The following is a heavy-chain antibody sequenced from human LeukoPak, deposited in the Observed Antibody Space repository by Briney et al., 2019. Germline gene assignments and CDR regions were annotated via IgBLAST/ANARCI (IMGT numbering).Heavy chain of an antibody. CDR1: GFTFSSYS. V-gene: IGHV3-21*01. J-gene: IGHJ3*02. CDR2: ISSSSSYI. CDR3: ARGRQQQLVLRAFDI. D-gene: IGHD6-13*01. Sequence: GGSLRLSCAASGFTFSSYSMNWVRQAPGKGLEWVSSISSSSSYIYYADSVKGRFTISRDNAKNSLYLQMNSLRAEDTAVYYCARGRQQQLVLRAFDIWGQGTMVTVSS.